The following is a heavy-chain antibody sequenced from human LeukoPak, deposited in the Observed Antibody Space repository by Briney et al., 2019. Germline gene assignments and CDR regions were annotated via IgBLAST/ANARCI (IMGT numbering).Heavy chain of an antibody. J-gene: IGHJ3*02. V-gene: IGHV3-7*05. Sequence: SGGSLRLSCAASGFTLNSYWMRWVREASGKGVEGVDNIKQDGSENHYVDSVKGRFTISRDNSNNSMYLQMNSLRAEDTAVYYCARDSGTDDYKRAFDIWGQGTMVTVSS. D-gene: IGHD5-24*01. CDR1: GFTLNSYW. CDR2: IKQDGSEN. CDR3: ARDSGTDDYKRAFDI.